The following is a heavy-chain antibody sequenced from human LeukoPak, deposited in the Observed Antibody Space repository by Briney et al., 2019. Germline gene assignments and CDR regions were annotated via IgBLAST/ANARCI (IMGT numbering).Heavy chain of an antibody. CDR2: IYYSGST. CDR1: GGSISSYY. CDR3: ARAWAVYGGKGNWFDP. Sequence: SETLSLTCTVSGGSISSYYWSWIRQPPGNGLEWIGYIYYSGSTNYNPSLKSRVTISVDTSKNQFSLKLSSVTAADTAVYYCARAWAVYGGKGNWFDPWGQGTLVTVSS. V-gene: IGHV4-59*01. D-gene: IGHD4-23*01. J-gene: IGHJ5*02.